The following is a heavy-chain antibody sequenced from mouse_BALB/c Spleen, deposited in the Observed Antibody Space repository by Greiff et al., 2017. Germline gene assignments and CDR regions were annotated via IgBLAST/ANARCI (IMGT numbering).Heavy chain of an antibody. D-gene: IGHD2-3*01. CDR3: ARVGDGYPYYFDY. J-gene: IGHJ2*01. V-gene: IGHV1-80*01. CDR1: GYAFSSYW. CDR2: IYPGDGDT. Sequence: VQLQQSGAELVRPGSSVKISCKASGYAFSSYWMNWVQQRPGQGLEWIGQIYPGDGDTNYNGKFKGKATLTADKSSSTAYMQLSSLTSEDSAVYFCARVGDGYPYYFDYWGQGTTLTVSS.